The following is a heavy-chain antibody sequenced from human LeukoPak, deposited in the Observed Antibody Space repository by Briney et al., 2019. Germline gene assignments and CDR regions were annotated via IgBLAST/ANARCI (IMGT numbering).Heavy chain of an antibody. CDR3: TRALRYDDSSGYCAY. Sequence: ASVKVSCKASGYTFTGHYMHWVRQAPGQGPEWMGWINPKSGVTNYAQTLQGRVTMTRDTSSSMVYMELSRLTTDDTAVYFCTRALRYDDSSGYCAYWGQGTLVTVSS. CDR1: GYTFTGHY. D-gene: IGHD3-22*01. CDR2: INPKSGVT. V-gene: IGHV1-2*02. J-gene: IGHJ4*02.